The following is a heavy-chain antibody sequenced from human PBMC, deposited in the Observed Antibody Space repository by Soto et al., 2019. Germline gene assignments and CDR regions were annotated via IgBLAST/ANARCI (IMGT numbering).Heavy chain of an antibody. Sequence: VQLRESGPGLVKPSQTLSLTCAVSGGSISSGDYYWSWIRQQPGKDLEWIGFTDYSGSTYYNPSLRSRVTISVDTSKNQFSLSPNSVTAADSAVYYCARAIAVTTPWFDPWGQGTLVTVSS. J-gene: IGHJ5*02. D-gene: IGHD4-17*01. V-gene: IGHV4-31*02. CDR2: TDYSGST. CDR1: GGSISSGDYY. CDR3: ARAIAVTTPWFDP.